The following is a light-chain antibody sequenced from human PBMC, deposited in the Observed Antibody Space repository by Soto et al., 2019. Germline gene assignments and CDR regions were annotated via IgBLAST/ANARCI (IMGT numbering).Light chain of an antibody. CDR3: QQAGNSPLT. V-gene: IGKV3-20*01. CDR1: QTLVNNY. CDR2: AVS. Sequence: EIVLTQSPATLSLSPGERATLSCRASQTLVNNYLSWFQQKPGQAPRLLIYAVSNRATGIADRFSGSGSGTDFTLTISRLEPEDFAVDYCQQAGNSPLTFGGGTKVEIK. J-gene: IGKJ4*01.